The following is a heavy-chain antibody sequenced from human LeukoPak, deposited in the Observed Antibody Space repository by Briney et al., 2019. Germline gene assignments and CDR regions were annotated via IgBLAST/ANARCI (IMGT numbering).Heavy chain of an antibody. CDR3: ARRPRITMVRGCFDY. J-gene: IGHJ4*02. CDR1: GGSISSSSYY. CDR2: IYYSGST. V-gene: IGHV4-39*01. Sequence: TSETLSLTCTVSGGSISSSSYYWGWIRQPPGKGLEWIGSIYYSGSTYYNPSLKSRVTISVDTSKNQFSLKLSSVTAADTAVYYCARRPRITMVRGCFDYWGQGTLVTVSS. D-gene: IGHD3-10*01.